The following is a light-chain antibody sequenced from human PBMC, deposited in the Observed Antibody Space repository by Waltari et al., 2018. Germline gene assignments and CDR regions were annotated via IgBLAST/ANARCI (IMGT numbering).Light chain of an antibody. Sequence: DIVMTQSPDSLPVSLGERATINSKSRQSILYSSNNKNYLAWYQQKPGQPPKLLIYWASTRESGVPDRFSGSGSGTDFTLTISSLQAEDVAVYYCQQYYSIPYTFGQGTKLEIK. CDR1: QSILYSSNNKNY. V-gene: IGKV4-1*01. J-gene: IGKJ2*01. CDR3: QQYYSIPYT. CDR2: WAS.